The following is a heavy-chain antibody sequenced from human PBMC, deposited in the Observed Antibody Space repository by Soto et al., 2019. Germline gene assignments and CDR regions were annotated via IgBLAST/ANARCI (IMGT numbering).Heavy chain of an antibody. CDR2: IYYSGST. J-gene: IGHJ6*02. Sequence: SETLSLTCTVSGGSISSYYWSWIRQPPGKGLEWIGYIYYSGSTNYDPSLKSRVTISVDTSKNQFSLKLSSVTAADTAVYYCARAWGIVVVPAASQYYYYGMDVWGQGTTVTVSS. V-gene: IGHV4-59*01. CDR1: GGSISSYY. CDR3: ARAWGIVVVPAASQYYYYGMDV. D-gene: IGHD2-2*01.